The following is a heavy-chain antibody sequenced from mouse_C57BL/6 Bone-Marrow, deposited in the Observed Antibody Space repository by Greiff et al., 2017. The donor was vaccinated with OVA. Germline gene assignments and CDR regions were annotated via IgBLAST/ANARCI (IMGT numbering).Heavy chain of an antibody. Sequence: VQLQQSGAELVRPGASVKLSCTASGFNIKDYYMHWVKQRPEQGLEWIGRIDPEDGDTEYAPKFQGKATMTADTSSNTAYLQLSSLTSEDTAVYYCTTTHSMYYNGSSVYWGQGTTLTVSA. CDR1: GFNIKDYY. CDR3: TTTHSMYYNGSSVY. D-gene: IGHD1-1*01. J-gene: IGHJ2*01. CDR2: IDPEDGDT. V-gene: IGHV14-1*01.